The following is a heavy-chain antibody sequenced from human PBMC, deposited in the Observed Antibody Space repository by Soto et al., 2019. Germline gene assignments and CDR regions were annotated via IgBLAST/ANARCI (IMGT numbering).Heavy chain of an antibody. CDR3: ARTQIVVVPAAILGWFDY. V-gene: IGHV3-7*01. CDR2: IKQDGSEK. J-gene: IGHJ4*02. D-gene: IGHD2-2*01. CDR1: GFTFRSYW. Sequence: PGGSLRLSCAASGFTFRSYWMSWVRQAPGKGLEWVANIKQDGSEKYYVDSVKGRFTISRDNAKNSLYLQMNSLRAEDTAVYYCARTQIVVVPAAILGWFDYWGQGT.